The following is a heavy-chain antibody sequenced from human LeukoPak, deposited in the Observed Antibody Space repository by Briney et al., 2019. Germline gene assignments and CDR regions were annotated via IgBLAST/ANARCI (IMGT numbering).Heavy chain of an antibody. CDR1: GVTFSSYA. V-gene: IGHV1-69*06. D-gene: IGHD1-7*01. CDR3: ARLLVITGTTGSDC. CDR2: IIPIFGTA. Sequence: ASVNVSFKASGVTFSSYAISLVRQAPGQGLEWMGRIIPIFGTANYAQKFQGRVTITADKSTSTAYMELSSLRSEDTAVYYCARLLVITGTTGSDCRVREALVTVSS. J-gene: IGHJ4*02.